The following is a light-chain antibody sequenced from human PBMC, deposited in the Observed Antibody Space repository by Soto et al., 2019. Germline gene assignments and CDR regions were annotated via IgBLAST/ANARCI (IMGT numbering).Light chain of an antibody. J-gene: IGLJ2*01. Sequence: QSVLTQPPSVSAAPGQKVTICCSGSSSNIGNNYVSWYQQLPGTAPKLLIYDNYKRPSGIPDRFSGSKSGTSATLGITGLQTGDEADYYCGTWDSSLSDVAFGGGTQLTVL. CDR3: GTWDSSLSDVA. CDR1: SSNIGNNY. V-gene: IGLV1-51*01. CDR2: DNY.